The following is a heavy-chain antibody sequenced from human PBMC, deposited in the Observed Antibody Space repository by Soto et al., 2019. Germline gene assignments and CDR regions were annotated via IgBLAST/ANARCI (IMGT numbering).Heavy chain of an antibody. J-gene: IGHJ4*02. V-gene: IGHV4-39*01. CDR1: GDSINSSTFF. D-gene: IGHD3-22*01. Sequence: SETLSLTCSDSGDSINSSTFFWGWIRQPPGKGLEWIGSVYSSGSAYYNPSLKSRVTISVDTSRIRFSLEMISVTAADTAVYYCARQSYDRSDSFDSWGQGTLVTVST. CDR2: VYSSGSA. CDR3: ARQSYDRSDSFDS.